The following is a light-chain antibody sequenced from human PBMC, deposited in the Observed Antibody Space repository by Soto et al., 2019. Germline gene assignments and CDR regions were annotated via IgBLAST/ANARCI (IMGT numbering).Light chain of an antibody. J-gene: IGLJ1*01. CDR2: EVS. Sequence: QSALTQPASVSGSPGQSITLSCTGTSGDVGYYNFVSWYQQHPGKAPKLIIYEVSNRPSGVSNRFSASKSGNTASLTISGLQAEDEADYHCSSYSGSTAFYVFGTGTKVTVL. CDR1: SGDVGYYNF. V-gene: IGLV2-14*01. CDR3: SSYSGSTAFYV.